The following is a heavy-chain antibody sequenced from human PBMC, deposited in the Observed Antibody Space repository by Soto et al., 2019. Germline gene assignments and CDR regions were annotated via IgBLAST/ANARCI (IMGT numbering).Heavy chain of an antibody. V-gene: IGHV1-24*01. CDR2: FDPEDGET. J-gene: IGHJ4*02. CDR3: ATTIFGLAIVSHFDS. CDR1: GYTLTELS. Sequence: ASVKVSCKVSGYTLTELSMHWVRQAPGKGLEWMGGFDPEDGETIYAQKFQGRVTMTEDTSTDTAYMELSSLRSEDTAVYHCATTIFGLAIVSHFDSWGQGTLVTVSS. D-gene: IGHD3-3*01.